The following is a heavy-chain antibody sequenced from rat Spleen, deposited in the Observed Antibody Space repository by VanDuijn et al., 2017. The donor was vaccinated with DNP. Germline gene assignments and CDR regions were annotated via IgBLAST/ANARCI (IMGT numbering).Heavy chain of an antibody. D-gene: IGHD1-4*01. CDR1: GFTFSDYA. V-gene: IGHV5-17*01. Sequence: EVQLVESDGGLVQPGRSLKLSCAASGFTFSDYAMAWVRQAPKKGLEWVATIIYDGSSTYYRDSVKGRFTISRDNAKSTLSLQMDSLRSEDTATYYCAGRPPPTRGPFDYWGQGVTVTVSS. J-gene: IGHJ2*01. CDR2: IIYDGSST. CDR3: AGRPPPTRGPFDY.